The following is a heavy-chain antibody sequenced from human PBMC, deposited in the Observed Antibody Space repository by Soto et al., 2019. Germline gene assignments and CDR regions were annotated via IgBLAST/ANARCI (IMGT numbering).Heavy chain of an antibody. J-gene: IGHJ4*02. V-gene: IGHV4-39*01. Sequence: SETLSLTCTVSGDSIDDARYFWAWIRQPPGGGPEWIGSIYFSGTTYYNRSLKSRVTMSVDASENQFSLKLSSVTAADTAVYYCARRGRYGDFGRYFDPWGQGTLVPVSS. CDR1: GDSIDDARYF. CDR2: IYFSGTT. CDR3: ARRGRYGDFGRYFDP. D-gene: IGHD4-17*01.